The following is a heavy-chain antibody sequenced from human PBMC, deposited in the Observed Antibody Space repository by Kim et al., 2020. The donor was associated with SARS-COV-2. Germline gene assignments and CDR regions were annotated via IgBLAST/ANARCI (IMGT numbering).Heavy chain of an antibody. Sequence: GGSLRLSCAASGFTFSTSWMHWVRQGPGKGLVWVLRISPDGTYTTYADSVKGRFTISRDNAKNTLYLQMNSLRAEDTAVYYCARGGTSGWCASWGQGTLVTVSS. CDR3: ARGGTSGWCAS. D-gene: IGHD6-19*01. J-gene: IGHJ4*02. CDR2: ISPDGTYT. CDR1: GFTFSTSW. V-gene: IGHV3-74*01.